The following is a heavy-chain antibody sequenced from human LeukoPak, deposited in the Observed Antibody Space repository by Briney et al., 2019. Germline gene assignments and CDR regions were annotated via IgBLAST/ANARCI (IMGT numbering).Heavy chain of an antibody. CDR1: GFTFSSYW. Sequence: GGSLRLSCAASGFTFSSYWMSWVRQAPGKGLEWVSYISSSGSTIYYADSVKGRFTIPRDNAKNSLYLQMNSLRAEDTAVYYCARDQEMATPAPIWGQGTMVTVSS. CDR2: ISSSGSTI. CDR3: ARDQEMATPAPI. J-gene: IGHJ3*02. V-gene: IGHV3-48*04. D-gene: IGHD5-24*01.